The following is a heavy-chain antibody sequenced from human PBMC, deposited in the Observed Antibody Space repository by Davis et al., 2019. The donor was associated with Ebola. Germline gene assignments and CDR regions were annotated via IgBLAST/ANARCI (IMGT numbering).Heavy chain of an antibody. V-gene: IGHV3-33*08. Sequence: GSLRRSPVPPPGLPSSNYGMRWVPPPPGKGMEWVAVIWYDGSNKYYADSVKGRFTISRDNSKNTLYLQMNSLRAEDTAVYYCARVTETGDIDYWGQGTLVTVSS. CDR1: GLPSSNYG. D-gene: IGHD7-27*01. J-gene: IGHJ4*02. CDR3: ARVTETGDIDY. CDR2: IWYDGSNK.